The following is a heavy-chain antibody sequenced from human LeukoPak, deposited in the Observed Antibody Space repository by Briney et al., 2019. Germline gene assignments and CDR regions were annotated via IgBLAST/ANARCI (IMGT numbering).Heavy chain of an antibody. V-gene: IGHV1-46*01. CDR3: ARDRMEYSYGSEYYYYYYMDV. CDR2: INPSGGGT. CDR1: GYTFTSYY. J-gene: IGHJ6*03. Sequence: ASVKVSCKASGYTFTSYYMHWVRQAPGQGLEWMGIINPSGGGTSYAQKFQGRVTMTRDMSTSTVYMELSSLRSEDTAVYYCARDRMEYSYGSEYYYYYYMDVWGKGTTVTISS. D-gene: IGHD5-18*01.